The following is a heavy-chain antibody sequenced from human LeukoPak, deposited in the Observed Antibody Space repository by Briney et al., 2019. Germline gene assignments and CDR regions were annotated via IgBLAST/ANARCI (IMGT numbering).Heavy chain of an antibody. CDR2: ISYDGSNK. J-gene: IGHJ4*02. CDR3: AKDSGSYYTYFDY. Sequence: PGGSLRLSCVASGFTFSSYGMHWVRQAPGKGLEWVAVISYDGSNKYYADSVKGRFTISRDNSKNTLYLQMNSLRAEDTAVYYCAKDSGSYYTYFDYWGQGTLVTVSS. V-gene: IGHV3-30*18. D-gene: IGHD3-10*01. CDR1: GFTFSSYG.